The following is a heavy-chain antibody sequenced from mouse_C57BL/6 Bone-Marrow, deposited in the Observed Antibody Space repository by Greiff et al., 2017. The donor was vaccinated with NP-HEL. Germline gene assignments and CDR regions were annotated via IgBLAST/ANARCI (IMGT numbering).Heavy chain of an antibody. CDR2: ISNGGGST. V-gene: IGHV5-12*01. J-gene: IGHJ3*01. D-gene: IGHD1-1*01. CDR3: ARLYYGSSYGLWFAY. Sequence: EVQGVESGGGLVQPGGSLKLSCAASGFTFSDYYMYWVRQTPEKRLEWVAYISNGGGSTYYPDTVKGRFTISRDNAKNTLYLQMSRLKSEDTAMYYCARLYYGSSYGLWFAYWGQGTLVTVSA. CDR1: GFTFSDYY.